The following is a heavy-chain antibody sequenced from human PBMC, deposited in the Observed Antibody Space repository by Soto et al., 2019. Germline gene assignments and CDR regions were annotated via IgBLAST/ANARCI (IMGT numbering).Heavy chain of an antibody. J-gene: IGHJ4*02. V-gene: IGHV3-33*01. CDR1: GFTFSSYG. Sequence: QVQLVESGGGVVQPGRSLRLSCAASGFTFSSYGMHWVRQAPGKGLEWVAVIWYDGSNKYYADSVKGRFTISRDNSKNTLYLQMNSLRAEDTAVYYCARGVAPTGHYFDYWGQGTLVTVSS. CDR2: IWYDGSNK. CDR3: ARGVAPTGHYFDY. D-gene: IGHD2-15*01.